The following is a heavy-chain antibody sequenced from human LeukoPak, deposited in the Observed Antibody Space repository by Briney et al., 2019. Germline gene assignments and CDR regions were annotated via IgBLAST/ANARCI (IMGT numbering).Heavy chain of an antibody. V-gene: IGHV1-2*02. D-gene: IGHD3-9*01. Sequence: ASVKVSCTASGYTFTGYYMHWVRQAPGQGLEWMGWINPNSGGTNYAQKFQGRVTMTRDTSISTAYMELSRLRSDDTAVYYCARGLGGYYDILTAKEKLDYYGMDVWGQGTTVTVSS. CDR3: ARGLGGYYDILTAKEKLDYYGMDV. J-gene: IGHJ6*02. CDR1: GYTFTGYY. CDR2: INPNSGGT.